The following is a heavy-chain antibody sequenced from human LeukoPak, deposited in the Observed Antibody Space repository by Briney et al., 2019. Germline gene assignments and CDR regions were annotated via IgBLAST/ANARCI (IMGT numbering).Heavy chain of an antibody. D-gene: IGHD1-14*01. Sequence: SETLSLTCAVSGYSINNDYYWGWIRQPPGKGLEWIGSIYHSGNTDYNPSLKSRVTISVDTSKNQFSLKLSSVTAADTAVYYCASGNRADDYWGQGTLVTVSS. CDR2: IYHSGNT. CDR3: ASGNRADDY. V-gene: IGHV4-38-2*01. CDR1: GYSINNDYY. J-gene: IGHJ4*02.